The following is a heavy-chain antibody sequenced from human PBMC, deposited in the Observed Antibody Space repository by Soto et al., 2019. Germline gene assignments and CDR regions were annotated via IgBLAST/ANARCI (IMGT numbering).Heavy chain of an antibody. D-gene: IGHD5-18*01. J-gene: IGHJ6*02. V-gene: IGHV3-33*01. Sequence: GGSLRLSCAASGFTFSSYGMHWVRQAPGKGLEWVAVIWYDGSNKYYADSVKGRFTISRDNSKNTLYLQMNSLRAEDTAVYYCARARRWDTAMVPAHYYYYGMDVWGQGTTVTVSS. CDR3: ARARRWDTAMVPAHYYYYGMDV. CDR1: GFTFSSYG. CDR2: IWYDGSNK.